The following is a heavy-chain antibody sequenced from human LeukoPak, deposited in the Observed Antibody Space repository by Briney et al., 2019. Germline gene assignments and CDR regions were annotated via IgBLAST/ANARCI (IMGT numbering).Heavy chain of an antibody. CDR2: INPNSGGT. CDR1: GYTFTGYY. CDR3: ARDRASGSWYIFDDY. V-gene: IGHV1-2*02. Sequence: ASVKVSCKASGYTFTGYYMHWVRQAPGQGLEWMGWINPNSGGTNYAQKFQGRVTMTRDTSISTAYMELSRLRSDDTAVYYCARDRASGSWYIFDDYWGQGTLVTVSS. D-gene: IGHD6-13*01. J-gene: IGHJ4*02.